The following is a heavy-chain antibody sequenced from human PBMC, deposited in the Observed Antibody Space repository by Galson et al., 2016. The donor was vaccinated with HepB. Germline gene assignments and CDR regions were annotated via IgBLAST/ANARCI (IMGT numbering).Heavy chain of an antibody. CDR2: IYHSGST. CDR1: GGSISSSNW. J-gene: IGHJ5*02. D-gene: IGHD5-18*01. Sequence: TLSLTCAVSGGSISSSNWWSWVRPSPGKGLEWIGEIYHSGSTNYNPSLKSRVTISIDKSKNQFSLKLRSVTAADTAVYYCASVKGYSYGYWFDPWGQGTLVTVSS. CDR3: ASVKGYSYGYWFDP. V-gene: IGHV4-4*02.